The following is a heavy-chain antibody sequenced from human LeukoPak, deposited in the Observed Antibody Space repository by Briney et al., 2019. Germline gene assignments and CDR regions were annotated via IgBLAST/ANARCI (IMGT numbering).Heavy chain of an antibody. CDR1: GYTFTGYY. J-gene: IGHJ6*02. Sequence: ASVKVSCKASGYTFTGYYMHWVRQAPGQGLEWMGWINPNSGGTNYAQKFQGRVTMTRDTSISTAYMELSRLRSEDTAVYYCARALGELGYYYGMDVWGQGTTVTVSS. CDR3: ARALGELGYYYGMDV. CDR2: INPNSGGT. V-gene: IGHV1-2*02. D-gene: IGHD3-10*01.